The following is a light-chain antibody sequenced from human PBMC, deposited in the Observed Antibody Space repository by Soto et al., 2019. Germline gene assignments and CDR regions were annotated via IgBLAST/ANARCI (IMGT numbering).Light chain of an antibody. V-gene: IGKV1-27*01. CDR1: QGIAPY. J-gene: IGKJ4*01. CDR3: QKYNSAPLT. Sequence: DVQMTQSPSSLSAFVGGRVTITCRASQGIAPYLAWFQQKPGKVPKLLIYATSTLQSGVPSRFSGSGAGTDFTPTISSLQPEDVATYYCQKYNSAPLTFGGRTKVEIK. CDR2: ATS.